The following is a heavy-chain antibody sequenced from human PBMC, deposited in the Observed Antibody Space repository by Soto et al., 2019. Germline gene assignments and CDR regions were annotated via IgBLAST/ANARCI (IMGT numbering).Heavy chain of an antibody. V-gene: IGHV4-59*01. CDR1: GGSISSYY. CDR3: ASDVLRYSSDSFDI. D-gene: IGHD3-9*01. Sequence: QVQLQESGPGLVKPSETLSLTCTVSGGSISSYYWSWIRQPPGKGLEWIGYIYYSGSTNYNPSLKRRVTISVDTSKNQFSLKLSSVTAADTAVYYCASDVLRYSSDSFDIWGQGTMVTVSS. J-gene: IGHJ3*02. CDR2: IYYSGST.